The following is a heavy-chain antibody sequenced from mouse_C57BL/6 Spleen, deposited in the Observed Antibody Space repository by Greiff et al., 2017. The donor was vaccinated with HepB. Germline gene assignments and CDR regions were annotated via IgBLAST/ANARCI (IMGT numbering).Heavy chain of an antibody. CDR1: GYTFTSYW. CDR3: ARSNWDEGYAMDY. CDR2: IHPNSGST. D-gene: IGHD4-1*01. V-gene: IGHV1-64*01. Sequence: VQLQQSGAELVKPGASVKLSCKASGYTFTSYWMHWVKQRPGQGLEWIGMIHPNSGSTNYNEKFKSKATLTVDKSSSTAYMQLSSLTSEDSAVYYCARSNWDEGYAMDYWGQGTSVTVSS. J-gene: IGHJ4*01.